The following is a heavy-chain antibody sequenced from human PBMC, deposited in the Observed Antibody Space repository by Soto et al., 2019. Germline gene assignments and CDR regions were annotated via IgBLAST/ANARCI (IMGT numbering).Heavy chain of an antibody. D-gene: IGHD3-9*01. CDR3: ARDPPYYDILTGYQDFDY. CDR2: ISAYNGNT. J-gene: IGHJ4*02. CDR1: GYTFTSYG. V-gene: IGHV1-18*04. Sequence: QVQLVQSGAEVKKPGASVQVSCKASGYTFTSYGISWVRQAPGQGLEWMGWISAYNGNTNYAQKLQGRVTMTTDTSTSTAYMELRSLRSDDTAVYYCARDPPYYDILTGYQDFDYWGQGTLVTVSS.